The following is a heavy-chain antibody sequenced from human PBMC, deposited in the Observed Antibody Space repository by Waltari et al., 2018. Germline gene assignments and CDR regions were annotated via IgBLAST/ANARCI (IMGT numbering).Heavy chain of an antibody. CDR3: ARETNLYCSGGSCYSSYFDY. V-gene: IGHV4-59*11. D-gene: IGHD2-15*01. CDR2: IYYSGST. J-gene: IGHJ4*02. Sequence: QVQLQESGPGLVKPSETLSLTCTVSGGSISRHYWSWIRQPPGKGLEWIGYIYYSGSTNYNPSLKSRVTISVDTSKNQFSLKLSSVTAADTAVYYCARETNLYCSGGSCYSSYFDYWGQGTLVTVSS. CDR1: GGSISRHY.